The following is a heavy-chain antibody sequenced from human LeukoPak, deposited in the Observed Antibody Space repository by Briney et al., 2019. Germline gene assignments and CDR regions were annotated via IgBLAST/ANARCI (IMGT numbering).Heavy chain of an antibody. CDR1: GFTFNSYA. J-gene: IGHJ4*02. CDR2: ISSNGGTT. CDR3: VKALSSTVTTKRKFDY. V-gene: IGHV3-64D*06. Sequence: GGSLRLSCSASGFTFNSYAMHWVRQAPGKGLEYVSAISSNGGTTYHADSVKGRFTISRDNSQNTLCLQMSSLRDEDTAVYYCVKALSSTVTTKRKFDYWGQGTLVTVSS. D-gene: IGHD4-17*01.